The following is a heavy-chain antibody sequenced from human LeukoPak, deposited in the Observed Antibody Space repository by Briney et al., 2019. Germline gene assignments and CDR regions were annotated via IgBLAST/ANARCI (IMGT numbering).Heavy chain of an antibody. CDR1: GHSISSGYY. J-gene: IGHJ4*02. CDR3: ASLLGSLFH. Sequence: PSETLSLTCAVSGHSISSGYYWGWIRQPPGKGLEWIGSIYHSGSTYYNPSLKSRVTISVDTSKNQFSLKLSSVTAADTAVYYCASLLGSLFHWGQGTLVTVSS. D-gene: IGHD2/OR15-2a*01. V-gene: IGHV4-38-2*01. CDR2: IYHSGST.